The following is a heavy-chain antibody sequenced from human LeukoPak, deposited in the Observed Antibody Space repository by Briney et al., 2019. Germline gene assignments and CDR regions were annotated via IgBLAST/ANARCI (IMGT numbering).Heavy chain of an antibody. V-gene: IGHV3-23*01. CDR1: GFTFSNFA. CDR2: ISGSGGDT. Sequence: GGSLRLSCAASGFTFSNFAMSWVRQAPGKGLEWVSGISGSGGDTYYAHSVKGRFTISRDNSKNTLYPQMNSLRADDTAVYYCAAGPNWNYDYWGQGTLVTVSS. J-gene: IGHJ4*02. CDR3: AAGPNWNYDY. D-gene: IGHD1-7*01.